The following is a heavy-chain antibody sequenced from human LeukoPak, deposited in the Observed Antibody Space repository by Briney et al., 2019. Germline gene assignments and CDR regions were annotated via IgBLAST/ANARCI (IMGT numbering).Heavy chain of an antibody. CDR2: IYYSGST. D-gene: IGHD1-26*01. CDR1: GGSFSSSSYY. V-gene: IGHV4-39*01. CDR3: ARHNSGSYYPVAY. Sequence: KPSETLSLTCTVSGGSFSSSSYYWGWIRQPPGKGLEWIGSIYYSGSTYYTPSPKSRVTISGDTSNNQFSLKLSSVTAADTAVYYCARHNSGSYYPVAYWGQGTLVTVSS. J-gene: IGHJ4*02.